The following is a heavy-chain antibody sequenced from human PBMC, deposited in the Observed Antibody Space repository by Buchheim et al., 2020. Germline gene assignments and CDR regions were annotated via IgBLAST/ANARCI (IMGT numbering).Heavy chain of an antibody. CDR1: GFTFSSYA. D-gene: IGHD4-23*01. CDR3: ARGLVVTLYYYYGMDV. Sequence: QVQLVESGGGVVQPGRSLRLSCAASGFTFSSYAMHWVRQAPGKGLEWVAVIPYDGSNKYYADSVKGRFTISRDNSKNTLYLQMNSLRAEDTAVYYCARGLVVTLYYYYGMDVWGQGTT. V-gene: IGHV3-30-3*01. J-gene: IGHJ6*02. CDR2: IPYDGSNK.